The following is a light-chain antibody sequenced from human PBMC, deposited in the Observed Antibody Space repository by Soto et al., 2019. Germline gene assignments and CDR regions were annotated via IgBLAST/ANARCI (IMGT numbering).Light chain of an antibody. Sequence: QSVLTQPPSVSGTPGQRVTISCSGSSSTIGSNYVYWYQQLPGMAPKRLIYRNDQRPSGVPDRFSGSKSGTSASLAISGLRSEDEADYYCATWDDSLGGPWMFGGGTKLTV. CDR3: ATWDDSLGGPWM. CDR1: SSTIGSNY. V-gene: IGLV1-47*01. J-gene: IGLJ3*02. CDR2: RND.